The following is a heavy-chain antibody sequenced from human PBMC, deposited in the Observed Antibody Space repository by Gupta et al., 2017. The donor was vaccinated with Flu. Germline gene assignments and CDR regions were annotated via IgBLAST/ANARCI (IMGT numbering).Heavy chain of an antibody. V-gene: IGHV3-7*01. CDR2: IKQDGSVK. CDR1: TFPRSW. CDR3: AREGVYIALEY. D-gene: IGHD5-12*01. Sequence: TFPRSWVTWVRQAPGRGREGVANIKQDGSVKNVGDLVKGRLTIYRDKAKKSLYLQMNRLREEDTAVYFWAREGVYIALEYWGQGTLVTVSS. J-gene: IGHJ4*01.